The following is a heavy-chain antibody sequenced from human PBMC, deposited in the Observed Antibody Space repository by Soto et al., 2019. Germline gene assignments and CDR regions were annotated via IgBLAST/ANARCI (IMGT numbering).Heavy chain of an antibody. CDR1: GYSFTNYW. CDR3: ARPYNTGWYISFNI. Sequence: GESLKISCKGSGYSFTNYWIGWVRQMPGKGLEWMGIIYPSDSDTRYSPSFQGQVTISADKSISTAYLQWSSLKASDTATYYCARPYNTGWYISFNIWGQGTMVTVSS. CDR2: IYPSDSDT. J-gene: IGHJ3*02. D-gene: IGHD6-19*01. V-gene: IGHV5-51*01.